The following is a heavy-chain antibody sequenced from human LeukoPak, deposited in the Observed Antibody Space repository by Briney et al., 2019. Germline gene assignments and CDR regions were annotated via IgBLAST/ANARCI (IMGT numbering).Heavy chain of an antibody. D-gene: IGHD4-17*01. CDR3: ARGPRPDHYGDYLPYYYYGMDV. CDR1: GDSVSSNSAA. CDR2: TYYRSKWYN. Sequence: SQTLSLTCAISGDSVSSNSAAWNWIRQSPSRGLEWLGRTYYRSKWYNDYAVSVKSRITINPDTSKNQFSLQLNSVTPEDTAVYYCARGPRPDHYGDYLPYYYYGMDVWGQGTTVTVSS. V-gene: IGHV6-1*01. J-gene: IGHJ6*02.